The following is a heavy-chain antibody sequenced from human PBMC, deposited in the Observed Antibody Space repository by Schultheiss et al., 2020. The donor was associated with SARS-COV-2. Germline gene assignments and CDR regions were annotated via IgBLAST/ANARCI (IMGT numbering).Heavy chain of an antibody. J-gene: IGHJ4*02. Sequence: GGSLRLSCAASGFTFSSYAMSWVRQAPGKGLEWVSAISGSGGSTYYADSVKGRFTISRDNAKNSLYLQMNSLRAEDTAVYYCARELRTTYYYDSSGYYDYWGQGTLVTVSS. D-gene: IGHD3-22*01. CDR3: ARELRTTYYYDSSGYYDY. CDR1: GFTFSSYA. V-gene: IGHV3-23*01. CDR2: ISGSGGST.